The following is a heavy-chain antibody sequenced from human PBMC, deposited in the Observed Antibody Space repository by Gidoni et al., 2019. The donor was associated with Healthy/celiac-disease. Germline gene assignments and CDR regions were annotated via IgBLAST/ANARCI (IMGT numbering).Heavy chain of an antibody. CDR2: INHSGST. Sequence: QVQLPQWGAGLLQPPETLSLPCAVYGGSFRGYYCSWIRQPPGKGLELMGEINHSGSTNYNPSPKSRVTIAVDTSKNQFSLKLSSVAAADTAVYYCARGSLLGYCSGGSCYRGPFGYWGQGTLVTVSS. J-gene: IGHJ4*02. CDR3: ARGSLLGYCSGGSCYRGPFGY. V-gene: IGHV4-34*01. CDR1: GGSFRGYY. D-gene: IGHD2-15*01.